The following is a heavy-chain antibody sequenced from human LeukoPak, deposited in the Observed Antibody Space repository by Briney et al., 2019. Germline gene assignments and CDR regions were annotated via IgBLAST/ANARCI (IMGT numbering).Heavy chain of an antibody. CDR1: GFTFTSYW. CDR3: AKVGATLYYFDY. CDR2: ISGSGGTT. J-gene: IGHJ4*02. Sequence: GGSLRLSCAASGFTFTSYWMSWVRQAPGKGLEWVSAISGSGGTTYYADSVKGRFTISRDNSKNTLYLQMNSLRVEDTAVYYCAKVGATLYYFDYWGQGSLVTVSS. D-gene: IGHD1-26*01. V-gene: IGHV3-23*01.